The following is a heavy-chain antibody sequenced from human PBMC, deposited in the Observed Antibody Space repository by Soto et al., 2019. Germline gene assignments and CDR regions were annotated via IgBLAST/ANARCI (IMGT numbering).Heavy chain of an antibody. CDR3: ARGSRYYDFWSGYYLDY. V-gene: IGHV1-3*01. Sequence: ASVKVSCKASGYTFTSYGMNWVRQAPGRGLEWMGWINPGNGNTKYSQKFQGRVIIERDTSASTAYMELSSLRSEDTAVYYCARGSRYYDFWSGYYLDYWGQGTLVTVSS. D-gene: IGHD3-3*01. CDR2: INPGNGNT. CDR1: GYTFTSYG. J-gene: IGHJ4*02.